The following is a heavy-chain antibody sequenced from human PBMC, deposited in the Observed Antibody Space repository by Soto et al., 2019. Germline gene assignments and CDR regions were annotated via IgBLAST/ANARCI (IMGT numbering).Heavy chain of an antibody. CDR3: ARSDDPYYDFWSGYRNNWFDP. J-gene: IGHJ5*02. CDR1: GGSISSYY. Sequence: PSETLSLTCTVSGGSISSYYWSWIRQPPGKGLEWIGYIYYSGSTNYNPSLKSRVTISVDTSKNQFSLKLSSVTAADTAVYYCARSDDPYYDFWSGYRNNWFDPWGQGTLVTVSS. CDR2: IYYSGST. D-gene: IGHD3-3*01. V-gene: IGHV4-59*08.